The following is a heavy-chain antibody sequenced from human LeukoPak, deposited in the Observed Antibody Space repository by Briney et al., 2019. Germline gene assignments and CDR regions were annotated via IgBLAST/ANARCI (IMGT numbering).Heavy chain of an antibody. CDR2: INSDGSGT. V-gene: IGHV3-74*01. Sequence: GGSLRLSCAASGFTFSSYWMHWVRQAPGKGLVWVSRINSDGSGTSYADSVKGRFTISRDNAKNTLYLQMNSLRAEDTAVYYCAKQLTAGGYYFDYWGQGTLVTVSS. D-gene: IGHD1-1*01. J-gene: IGHJ4*02. CDR3: AKQLTAGGYYFDY. CDR1: GFTFSSYW.